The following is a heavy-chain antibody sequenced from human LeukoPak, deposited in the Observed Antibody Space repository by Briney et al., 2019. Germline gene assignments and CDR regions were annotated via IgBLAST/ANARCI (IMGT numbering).Heavy chain of an antibody. V-gene: IGHV4-34*01. CDR2: FNHSGST. CDR1: GGSFSGYS. D-gene: IGHD6-19*01. J-gene: IGHJ4*02. CDR3: ARGRRRIAVAGTIDY. Sequence: PSETLSLTCAVYGGSFSGYSWTWIRQPPGKGLEWIGEFNHSGSTNYNPSLKSRVTISVDTSKNQFSLKLSSVTAADTAVYYCARGRRRIAVAGTIDYWGQGTLVTVSS.